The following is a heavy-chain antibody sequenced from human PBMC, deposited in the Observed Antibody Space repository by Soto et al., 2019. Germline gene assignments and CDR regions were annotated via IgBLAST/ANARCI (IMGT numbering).Heavy chain of an antibody. V-gene: IGHV4-4*02. CDR2: IYHSGST. CDR3: ASGGSGAAAGFDY. Sequence: SETLSLTCAVSGGSISSSNWWRWVRQPPGKGLEWVGEIYHSGSTNYNPSLKSRVTISVDKSKNQFSLKLSSVTAADTAVYYCASGGSGAAAGFDYWGQGTLVTVSS. J-gene: IGHJ4*03. D-gene: IGHD6-13*01. CDR1: GGSISSSNW.